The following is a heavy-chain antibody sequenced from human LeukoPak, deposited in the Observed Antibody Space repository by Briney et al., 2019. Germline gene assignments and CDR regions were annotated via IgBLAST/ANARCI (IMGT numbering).Heavy chain of an antibody. CDR2: INHSGST. CDR1: GFTFGTYA. V-gene: IGHV4-34*01. J-gene: IGHJ4*02. CDR3: ARHRGYSSSWYRGYYFDY. D-gene: IGHD6-13*01. Sequence: GSLRLSCAASGFTFGTYAMGWVRQPPGKGLEWIGEINHSGSTNYNPSLKSRVTISVDTSKNQFSLKLSSVTAADTAVYYCARHRGYSSSWYRGYYFDYWGQGTLVTVSS.